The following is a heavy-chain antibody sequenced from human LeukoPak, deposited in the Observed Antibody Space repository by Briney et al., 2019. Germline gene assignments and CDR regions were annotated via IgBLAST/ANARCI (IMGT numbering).Heavy chain of an antibody. CDR3: ANGRSGWYFDY. V-gene: IGHV4-59*01. D-gene: IGHD6-19*01. J-gene: IGHJ4*02. CDR1: GGSISSYY. CDR2: IYYSGST. Sequence: PSETLSLTCTVSGGSISSYYWSWIRQPPGKGLEWIGYIYYSGSTNYNPSLRSRVTISVDTSKNQFSLKLSSVTAADTAVYYCANGRSGWYFDYWGQGTLVTVSS.